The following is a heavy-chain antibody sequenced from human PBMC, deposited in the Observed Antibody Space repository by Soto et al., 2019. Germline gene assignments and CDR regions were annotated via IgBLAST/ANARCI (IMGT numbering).Heavy chain of an antibody. D-gene: IGHD6-6*01. J-gene: IGHJ6*02. V-gene: IGHV3-21*04. CDR3: TKDIAARRRDYYYYYGMDV. Sequence: GGSLRLSCAASGFTFKNYNMNWVRLAPGKGLEWVSSISSWGSYMDDADSVKGRFTISRDNAKNSLYLQMNSLRAEDTAFYHCTKDIAARRRDYYYYYGMDVWGQGTTVTVSS. CDR2: ISSWGSYM. CDR1: GFTFKNYN.